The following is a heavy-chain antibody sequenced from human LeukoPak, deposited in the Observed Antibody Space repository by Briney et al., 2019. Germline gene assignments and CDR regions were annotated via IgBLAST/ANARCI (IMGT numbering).Heavy chain of an antibody. D-gene: IGHD2-2*01. J-gene: IGHJ4*02. CDR2: FDPEDGET. CDR1: GYTLTELS. CDR3: ATGCSSTSCYRPFDY. V-gene: IGHV1-24*01. Sequence: ASVKVSCKVSGYTLTELSMHWVRQAPGKGLEWMGGFDPEDGETIYAQKFQGRVTMTEDTSTDTAYTELSSLRSEDTAVYYCATGCSSTSCYRPFDYWGQGTLVTVSS.